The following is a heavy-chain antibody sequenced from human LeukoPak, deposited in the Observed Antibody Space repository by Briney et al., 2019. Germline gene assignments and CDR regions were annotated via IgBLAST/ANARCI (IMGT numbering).Heavy chain of an antibody. CDR1: GLAFNSYA. Sequence: GGSLRLSCTASGLAFNSYAMDSVRQAPGEGWEWGSTIRGSGGSTYTADSVKGRFIISRDNSKNMLYIQMNSLRAEDTAVYYCAKGAVESLDYYLYMEVWGKGTTVTVSS. D-gene: IGHD1-1*01. V-gene: IGHV3-23*01. CDR2: IRGSGGST. J-gene: IGHJ6*03. CDR3: AKGAVESLDYYLYMEV.